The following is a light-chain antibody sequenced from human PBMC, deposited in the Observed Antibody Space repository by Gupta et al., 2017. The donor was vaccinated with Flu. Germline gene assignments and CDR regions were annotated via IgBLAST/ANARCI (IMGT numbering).Light chain of an antibody. CDR1: QDIRND. CDR2: DAS. CDR3: QQQNSSPWT. V-gene: IGKV1-17*01. J-gene: IGKJ1*01. Sequence: DIQMTQSPSSLSASLGDRVTITCRASQDIRNDLGWYQQKPGKAPKRLIFDASKVKGGVPRRFSGSGFGTDFSLTISSRQPEDFANYYCQQQNSSPWTFGQGTXVEI.